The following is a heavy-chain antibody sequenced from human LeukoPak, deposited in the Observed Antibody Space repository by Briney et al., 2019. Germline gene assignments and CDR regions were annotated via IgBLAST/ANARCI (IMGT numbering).Heavy chain of an antibody. J-gene: IGHJ6*02. CDR2: INPSGGST. Sequence: ASVKVSCKASGYTFTSYYMHWVRQAPGQGLEWMGIINPSGGSTSYAQKFQGRVTVTRDTSTSTVYMELSSLRSEDTAVYYCARAPTVTTSPYYYYYGMDVWAKGPRSPSP. V-gene: IGHV1-46*01. CDR3: ARAPTVTTSPYYYYYGMDV. D-gene: IGHD4-17*01. CDR1: GYTFTSYY.